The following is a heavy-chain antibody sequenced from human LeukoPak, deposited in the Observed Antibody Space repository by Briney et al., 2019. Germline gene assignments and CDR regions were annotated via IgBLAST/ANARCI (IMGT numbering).Heavy chain of an antibody. J-gene: IGHJ4*02. V-gene: IGHV4-34*01. CDR2: INHSGST. D-gene: IGHD3-3*01. Sequence: SETLSLTCAVYGGSFSGYYWSWIRQPPGKGLEWIGEINHSGSTNYNPSLKSRVTMSVDTSKNQFSLKLSSVTAADTAVYYCARGAIFGVVIKRMGDYFDYWGQGTLVTVSS. CDR3: ARGAIFGVVIKRMGDYFDY. CDR1: GGSFSGYY.